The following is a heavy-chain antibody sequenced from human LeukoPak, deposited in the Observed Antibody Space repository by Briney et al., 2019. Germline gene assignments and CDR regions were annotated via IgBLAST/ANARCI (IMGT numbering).Heavy chain of an antibody. Sequence: AGGSLRLSCAASGFSISDYYMDWVRQAPGKGLEWVGRSRNKGYTTQYAASVKDRFSISRDDSENSLYLQMSSLKTEDTAVYYCTTDYGDFSDFDYWGQGTLVTVSS. J-gene: IGHJ4*02. CDR3: TTDYGDFSDFDY. D-gene: IGHD4-17*01. CDR1: GFSISDYY. CDR2: SRNKGYTT. V-gene: IGHV3-72*01.